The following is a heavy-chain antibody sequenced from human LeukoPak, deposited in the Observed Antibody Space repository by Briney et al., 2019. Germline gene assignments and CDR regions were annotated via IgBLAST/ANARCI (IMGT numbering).Heavy chain of an antibody. J-gene: IGHJ3*02. D-gene: IGHD3-10*01. CDR2: INSDGSST. Sequence: GGSLRLSCATSGFTFSSYWMHWVRQVPGKGLVWVSRINSDGSSTSYADSVKGRFTISRDNAKNTLYVQMNSLRAEDTAVYYCSTGSGHAFDIWGRGTMVTVSS. CDR3: STGSGHAFDI. V-gene: IGHV3-74*01. CDR1: GFTFSSYW.